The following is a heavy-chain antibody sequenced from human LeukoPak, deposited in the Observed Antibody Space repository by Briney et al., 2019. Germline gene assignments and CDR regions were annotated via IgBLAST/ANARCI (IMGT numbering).Heavy chain of an antibody. V-gene: IGHV3-21*01. D-gene: IGHD6-6*01. J-gene: IGHJ4*02. Sequence: GGSLRLSCAASGFIFSPYGMTWVRQAPGKGLEWVSTISSSDYPSYTDSVKGRFTVSRDNAKNSLYLQMNSLRVEDTAVYYCARGGAARPDFWGQGTLVTVSS. CDR2: ISSSDYP. CDR3: ARGGAARPDF. CDR1: GFIFSPYG.